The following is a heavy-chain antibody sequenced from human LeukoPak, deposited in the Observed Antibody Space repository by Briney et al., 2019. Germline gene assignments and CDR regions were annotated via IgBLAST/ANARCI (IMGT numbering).Heavy chain of an antibody. V-gene: IGHV3-30*02. CDR1: GFTFSSNG. J-gene: IGHJ4*02. CDR2: IQYDGSKK. D-gene: IGHD3-16*01. CDR3: AKGTTDYDASDPLDF. Sequence: GGSLRLSCVASGFTFSSNGMHWVRQAPGKGLEWVTFIQYDGSKKYYADSVKGRFTISRDQSKSTVYLQMTSLRAEDTAVFYCAKGTTDYDASDPLDFWGQGTLVTVSS.